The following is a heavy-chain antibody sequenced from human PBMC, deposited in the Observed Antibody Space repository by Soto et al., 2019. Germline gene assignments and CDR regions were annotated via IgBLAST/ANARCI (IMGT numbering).Heavy chain of an antibody. CDR2: IYYLGST. CDR1: GGSMSEYF. V-gene: IGHV4-59*01. CDR3: ARDGYDGSGSPYPAY. D-gene: IGHD3-10*01. Sequence: SETLSLTCSVSGGSMSEYFWSWIRQAPGKGLEWIGYIYYLGSTDYNPSLKSRVTISVDTSKRQFSLRLTSVTAADTAVYYCARDGYDGSGSPYPAYWGPGTQVTVSS. J-gene: IGHJ4*02.